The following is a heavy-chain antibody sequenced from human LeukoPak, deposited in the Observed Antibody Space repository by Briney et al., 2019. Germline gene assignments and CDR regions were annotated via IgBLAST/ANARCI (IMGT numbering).Heavy chain of an antibody. D-gene: IGHD2-2*02. CDR3: ARSPEHLGYCSSTSCYRWYYYYYYYMDV. CDR2: IKQDGSEK. J-gene: IGHJ6*03. V-gene: IGHV3-7*01. Sequence: GGSLRLSCAASGFTFSSYWMSWVRQAPGKGLEWVANIKQDGSEKYYVDSVKGRFTISRDNAKNSLYLQMNSLRAEDTAVYYCARSPEHLGYCSSTSCYRWYYYYYYYMDVWGKGTTVTVSS. CDR1: GFTFSSYW.